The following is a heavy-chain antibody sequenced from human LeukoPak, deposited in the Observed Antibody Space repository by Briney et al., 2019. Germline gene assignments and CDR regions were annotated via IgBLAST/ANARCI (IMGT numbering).Heavy chain of an antibody. V-gene: IGHV4-61*05. D-gene: IGHD6-13*01. J-gene: IGHJ5*02. CDR3: ARKLRYSSSWTNWFDP. Sequence: SETLSLTCTVSGVSISSSYSYWGWIRQPPGKGLEWIGYIYYSGSTNYNPSLKSRVTISVDTSKNQFSLKLSSVTAADTAVYYCARKLRYSSSWTNWFDPWGQGTLVTVSS. CDR1: GVSISSSYSY. CDR2: IYYSGST.